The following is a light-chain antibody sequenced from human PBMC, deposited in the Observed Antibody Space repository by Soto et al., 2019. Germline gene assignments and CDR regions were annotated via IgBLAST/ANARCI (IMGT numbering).Light chain of an antibody. CDR3: QLRSDWPPTYT. Sequence: EVVLTQSPATLSLSPGTGATLSCRASQIVTSSLAWYQQRPGLSPRLLIYDTLTRATGIPARFSATGAGTDFTLAIRSPEPEDSAVYFCQLRSDWPPTYTFGQGTKLE. V-gene: IGKV3-11*01. CDR2: DTL. CDR1: QIVTSS. J-gene: IGKJ2*01.